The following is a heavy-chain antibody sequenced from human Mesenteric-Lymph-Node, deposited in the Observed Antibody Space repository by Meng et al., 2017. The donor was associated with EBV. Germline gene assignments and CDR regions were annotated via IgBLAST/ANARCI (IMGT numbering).Heavy chain of an antibody. D-gene: IGHD5-12*01. CDR2: IFHRGIT. V-gene: IGHV4-4*02. CDR1: GGSIDSSNR. CDR3: ETGERSGYVAH. Sequence: VKVQVGGHGGVCVSGSLSVACPVSGGSIDSSNRWSLVRQPPGKGLEWIGEIFHRGITNYNPSLKNRVIMSVDKSTNQFSLNLISVTAADTATYYCETGERSGYVAHWGQGTLVTVSS. J-gene: IGHJ5*02.